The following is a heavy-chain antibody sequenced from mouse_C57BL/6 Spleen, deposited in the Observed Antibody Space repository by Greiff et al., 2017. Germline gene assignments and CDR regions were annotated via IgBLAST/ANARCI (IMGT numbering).Heavy chain of an antibody. CDR2: INPGSGGT. CDR1: GYAFTNYL. D-gene: IGHD1-1*01. CDR3: ARRIYYGSSGYFDV. Sequence: QVQLQQSGAELVRPGTSVKVSCKASGYAFTNYLIEWVKQRPGQGLEWIGVINPGSGGTNYNEKFKGKATLTADQSSSTAYMQLSSLTSEDSAGYFCARRIYYGSSGYFDVWGTGTTVTVSS. J-gene: IGHJ1*03. V-gene: IGHV1-54*01.